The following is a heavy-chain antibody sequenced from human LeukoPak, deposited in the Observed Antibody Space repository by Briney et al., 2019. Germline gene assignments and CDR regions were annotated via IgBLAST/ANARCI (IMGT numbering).Heavy chain of an antibody. CDR1: GFTVSSNY. Sequence: GGSLRLSCAASGFTVSSNYMSWVRQAPGQGLEWVSLFYSSGTTYYADSVKGRFTISRDNSKNTLYLQMNSLRADDTAVYYCAREQAVAGTFDYWGQGTLVTVSS. CDR3: AREQAVAGTFDY. V-gene: IGHV3-66*01. D-gene: IGHD6-13*01. J-gene: IGHJ4*02. CDR2: FYSSGTT.